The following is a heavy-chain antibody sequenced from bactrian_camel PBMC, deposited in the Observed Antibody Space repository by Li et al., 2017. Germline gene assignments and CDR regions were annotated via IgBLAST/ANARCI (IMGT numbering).Heavy chain of an antibody. D-gene: IGHD1*01. J-gene: IGHJ4*01. V-gene: IGHV3S54*01. CDR3: AAHHTFQLCSTTSWMLTSTETY. CDR2: ISPGGSSE. Sequence: HVQLVESGGGSVQTGGSLSLSCVVSPDYIIRTKCMGWFRQAPGKAREGVASISPGGSSEPYAESVKGRFTISRDIDKNTLHLQMNSLEPEDTAVYYCAAHHTFQLCSTTSWMLTSTETYWGQGTQVTVS. CDR1: PDYIIRTKC.